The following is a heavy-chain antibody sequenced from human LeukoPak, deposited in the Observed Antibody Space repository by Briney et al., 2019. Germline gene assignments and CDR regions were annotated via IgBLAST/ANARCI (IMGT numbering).Heavy chain of an antibody. CDR2: ISDGSGST. CDR3: VKGGLDSGFWSDDYSYMDV. CDR1: GFTVSSYA. J-gene: IGHJ6*03. D-gene: IGHD3-3*01. V-gene: IGHV3-23*01. Sequence: GGSLRLSCAASGFTVSSYAMSWVRQAPGKGLEWVSAISDGSGSTYYADSVKGRFTVSRDNSKNTLYLQMNSLRAEDTAVYYCVKGGLDSGFWSDDYSYMDVWGRGTTVTVSS.